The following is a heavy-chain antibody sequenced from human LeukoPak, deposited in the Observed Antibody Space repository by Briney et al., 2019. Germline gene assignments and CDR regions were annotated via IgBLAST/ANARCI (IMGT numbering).Heavy chain of an antibody. Sequence: GGSLRLSCAASGFTFDDYAMHWVRQAPGKGLEWVSGISWNSGSIGYADSVKGRFTISRDNSKNTLILHMNSLRAEDTAVYYCGKGPGYSVYDNLPHHWGQGTLVTVSS. CDR3: GKGPGYSVYDNLPHH. CDR2: ISWNSGSI. D-gene: IGHD5/OR15-5a*01. J-gene: IGHJ5*02. CDR1: GFTFDDYA. V-gene: IGHV3-9*01.